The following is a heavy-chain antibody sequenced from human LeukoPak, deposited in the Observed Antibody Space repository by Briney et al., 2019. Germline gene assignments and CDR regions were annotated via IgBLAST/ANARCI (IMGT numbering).Heavy chain of an antibody. J-gene: IGHJ4*02. CDR3: ARENGDYALDY. V-gene: IGHV4-59*01. CDR1: GGSISSYY. Sequence: SETLSLTCTVSGGSISSYYWSWIRQPPGKGLEWVGSIHHSGSSKYNSSLNNRVTISLDKSKNQFSLSLTSVIVADTAVYYCARENGDYALDYWGQGTLVTVSS. D-gene: IGHD4-17*01. CDR2: IHHSGSS.